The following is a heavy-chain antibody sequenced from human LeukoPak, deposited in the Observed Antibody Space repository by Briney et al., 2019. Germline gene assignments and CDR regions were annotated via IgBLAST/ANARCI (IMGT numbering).Heavy chain of an antibody. CDR2: IYTSGST. CDR3: ARDGADEEMATIFDY. J-gene: IGHJ4*02. Sequence: SETLSLTCTVSGGSISSGSYYWSWIRQPAGKGLEWIGRIYTSGSTNYNPSLKSRVTISVDTSKNQFSLKLSSVTAADTAVYYCARDGADEEMATIFDYWGQGTLVTVSS. CDR1: GGSISSGSYY. V-gene: IGHV4-61*02. D-gene: IGHD5-24*01.